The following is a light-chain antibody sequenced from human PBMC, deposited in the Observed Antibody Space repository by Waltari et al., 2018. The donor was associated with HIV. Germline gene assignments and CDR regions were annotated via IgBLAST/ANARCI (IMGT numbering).Light chain of an antibody. CDR2: DVS. CDR1: SSDVGGYNY. V-gene: IGLV2-14*01. CDR3: SSYTSSSTWV. Sequence: QSALTQPPSASGSPGQSVTISCSGTSSDVGGYNYVSWYQQHPGKAPKLMIYDVSKRPSGVSNRISGSKSGNTASLTMSGLQAEDEADYYCSSYTSSSTWVFGGGTKLTVL. J-gene: IGLJ3*02.